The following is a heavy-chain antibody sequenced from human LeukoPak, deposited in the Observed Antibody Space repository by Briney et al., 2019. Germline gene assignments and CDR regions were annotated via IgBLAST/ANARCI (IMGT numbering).Heavy chain of an antibody. CDR2: ISSGSSYI. CDR3: ASHYDIDY. D-gene: IGHD3-9*01. V-gene: IGHV3-21*06. J-gene: IGHJ4*02. CDR1: GLTFSTYT. Sequence: AGGSLRLSCAASGLTFSTYTMNWVRQAPGKGLEWVSSISSGSSYIYYADSMKGRFTVSRDNAKNSLYLQMNSLKPEDTAVYFCASHYDIDYWGQGTLVTVSS.